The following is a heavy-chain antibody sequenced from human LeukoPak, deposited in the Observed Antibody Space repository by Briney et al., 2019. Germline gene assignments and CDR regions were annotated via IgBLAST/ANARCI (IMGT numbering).Heavy chain of an antibody. CDR3: ARTSPYSSGWYNWFDP. J-gene: IGHJ5*02. CDR2: IKLDGSEK. CDR1: GFTFGKYW. V-gene: IGHV3-7*03. Sequence: QPGGSLRLSCVASGFTFGKYWMSWVRQAPGKGLEWVANIKLDGSEKNYVDSVKGRFTISRDNTKNSLYLQMNSPRSEDTAVYYCARTSPYSSGWYNWFDPWGQGTLVTVSS. D-gene: IGHD6-19*01.